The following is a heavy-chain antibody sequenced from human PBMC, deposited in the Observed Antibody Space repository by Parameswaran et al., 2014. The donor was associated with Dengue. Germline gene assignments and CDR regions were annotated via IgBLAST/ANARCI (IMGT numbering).Heavy chain of an antibody. CDR1: GFTVSSNY. J-gene: IGHJ6*03. CDR3: ARDNPSISSIAARYYYYYYMDV. V-gene: IGHV3-66*01. CDR2: IYSGGST. D-gene: IGHD6-6*01. Sequence: GESLKISCAASGFTVSSNYMSWVRQAPGKGLEWVSVIYSGGSTYYADSVKGRFTISRDNSKNTLYLQMNSLRAEDTAVYYCARDNPSISSIAARYYYYYYMDVWGKGTTVTVSS.